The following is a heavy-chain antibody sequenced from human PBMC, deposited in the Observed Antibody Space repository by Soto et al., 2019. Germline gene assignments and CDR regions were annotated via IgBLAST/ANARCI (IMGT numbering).Heavy chain of an antibody. CDR2: IYSSGIT. CDR3: ARDIRGYSRAFDY. D-gene: IGHD5-18*01. CDR1: GDSVSSDNYY. Sequence: QVQLQESGPGLVKPSETLSLTCTVSGDSVSSDNYYWTWIRQPPGKGLEGIGYIYSSGITNYNPSLNSRVTISLDTSSRQFSLKLTSVTAADTAVYYCARDIRGYSRAFDYWGQGTLVTVSS. V-gene: IGHV4-61*01. J-gene: IGHJ4*02.